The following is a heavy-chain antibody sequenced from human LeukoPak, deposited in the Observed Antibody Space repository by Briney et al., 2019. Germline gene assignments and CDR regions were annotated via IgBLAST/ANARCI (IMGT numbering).Heavy chain of an antibody. CDR3: ASIPTYYYDSSGSAVDY. V-gene: IGHV3-11*03. Sequence: GGSLRLSCAASGFTFSDYYMSWIRQAPGKGLEWVSYISSSSSYTNYADSVKGRFTISRDNAKNSLYLQMNSLRAEDTAVYYCASIPTYYYDSSGSAVDYWGQGTLVTVS. CDR2: ISSSSSYT. J-gene: IGHJ4*02. D-gene: IGHD3-22*01. CDR1: GFTFSDYY.